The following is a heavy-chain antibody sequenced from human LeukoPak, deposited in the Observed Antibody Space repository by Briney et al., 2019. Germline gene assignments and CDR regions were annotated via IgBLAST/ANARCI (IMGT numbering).Heavy chain of an antibody. V-gene: IGHV3-9*03. CDR1: GYTFSSYE. CDR3: AKGYCSSTSCSTDY. D-gene: IGHD2-2*01. CDR2: ISWNSGSI. Sequence: GGSLRLSCAASGYTFSSYEMNWVRQAPGKGLEWVSGISWNSGSIGYADSVKGRFTISRDNAKNSLYLQMNSLRAEDMALYYCAKGYCSSTSCSTDYWGQGTLVTVSS. J-gene: IGHJ4*02.